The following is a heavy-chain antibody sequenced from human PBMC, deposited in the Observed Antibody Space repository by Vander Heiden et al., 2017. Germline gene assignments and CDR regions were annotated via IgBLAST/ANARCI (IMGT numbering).Heavy chain of an antibody. CDR3: ASAGVVTGGYYYGMDV. V-gene: IGHV1-2*04. Sequence: QVQLVQSGAEVKKPGASVKVSCKASGYTFTGYYMHWVRQAPGQGLEWIGWINPNSGGTNYAQKFQGWVTMTRDTSISTAYMELSRLRSDDTAVYYCASAGVVTGGYYYGMDVWGQGTTVTVSS. CDR2: INPNSGGT. J-gene: IGHJ6*02. D-gene: IGHD2-21*02. CDR1: GYTFTGYY.